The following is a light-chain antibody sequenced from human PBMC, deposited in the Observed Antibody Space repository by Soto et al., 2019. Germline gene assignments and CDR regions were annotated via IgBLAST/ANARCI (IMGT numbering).Light chain of an antibody. Sequence: EIVMTQSPATLSVSPGERATLSCRASQSVGSNLAWYQQKPDQAPRLLIYGASTRATGIPARFSGSGSGTELTLTISSLQSEDFAIYFCQQYNNWPPDRTFGQGTKVEIK. J-gene: IGKJ1*01. CDR2: GAS. V-gene: IGKV3-15*01. CDR3: QQYNNWPPDRT. CDR1: QSVGSN.